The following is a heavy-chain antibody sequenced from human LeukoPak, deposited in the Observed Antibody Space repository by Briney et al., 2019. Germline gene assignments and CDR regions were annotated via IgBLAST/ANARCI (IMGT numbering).Heavy chain of an antibody. V-gene: IGHV1-69*13. Sequence: GASVKVSCKASGGTFSSYAISWVRQAPGQGLEWMGGIIPIFGTANYAQKLQGRVTITADESTSTAYMELSSLRSEDTAVYYCARSSTVTTPFDYWGQGTLVTVSS. CDR3: ARSSTVTTPFDY. CDR2: IIPIFGTA. D-gene: IGHD4-17*01. J-gene: IGHJ4*02. CDR1: GGTFSSYA.